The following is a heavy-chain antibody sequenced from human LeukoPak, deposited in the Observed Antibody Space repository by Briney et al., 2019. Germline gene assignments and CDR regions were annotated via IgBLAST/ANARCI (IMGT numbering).Heavy chain of an antibody. D-gene: IGHD3-22*01. CDR2: IYSGGST. Sequence: GGSLRLSCAASGFTVSSNYMSWVRQAPGKGLEWVSVIYSGGSTYYADSVKGRFTISRDNSKNTLYLQMNSLRAEDTAVYYCAREYYDSSGYYGYFQHWGQGTLVTVSS. CDR3: AREYYDSSGYYGYFQH. CDR1: GFTVSSNY. J-gene: IGHJ1*01. V-gene: IGHV3-66*01.